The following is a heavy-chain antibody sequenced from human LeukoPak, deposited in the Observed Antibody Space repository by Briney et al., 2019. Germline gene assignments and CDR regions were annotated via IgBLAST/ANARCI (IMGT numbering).Heavy chain of an antibody. V-gene: IGHV4-38-2*02. CDR2: IYHSGST. CDR3: ARVGGYSGYAVI. Sequence: SETLSLTCTVSGYSISSGYYWGWIRQPPGKRLECIGSIYHSGSTYYNPSLKSRVTISVDTSKNQFSLKLSSVTAADTAVYYCARVGGYSGYAVIWGQGTLVTVSS. J-gene: IGHJ4*02. D-gene: IGHD5-12*01. CDR1: GYSISSGYY.